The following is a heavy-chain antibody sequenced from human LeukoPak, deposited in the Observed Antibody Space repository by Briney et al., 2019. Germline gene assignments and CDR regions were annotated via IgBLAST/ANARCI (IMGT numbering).Heavy chain of an antibody. V-gene: IGHV3-30*03. J-gene: IGHJ4*02. D-gene: IGHD2-21*01. CDR1: GFTFSSYG. Sequence: PGGSLRLSCAASGFTFSSYGMHWVRQAPGKGLEWVAVISYDGSNKYYADSVKGRFPISRDNAKNSLYLQMNSLRAEDTAVYYCARVGYLFMALTPAYYFDYWGQGSLVTVSS. CDR2: ISYDGSNK. CDR3: ARVGYLFMALTPAYYFDY.